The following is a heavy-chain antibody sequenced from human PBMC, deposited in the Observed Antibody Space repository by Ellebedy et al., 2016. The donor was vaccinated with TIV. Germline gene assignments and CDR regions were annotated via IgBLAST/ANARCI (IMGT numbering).Heavy chain of an antibody. CDR2: IIPILGIA. V-gene: IGHV1-69*04. CDR1: GYTLMSYG. J-gene: IGHJ4*02. Sequence: AASVKVSCKTSGYTLMSYGICWVRQAPGQGLEWMGRIIPILGIANYAQKFQGRVTITADKSTSTAYMELRSLRSDDTAVYYCARERGITGNRLDYWGQGTLVTVSS. D-gene: IGHD1-20*01. CDR3: ARERGITGNRLDY.